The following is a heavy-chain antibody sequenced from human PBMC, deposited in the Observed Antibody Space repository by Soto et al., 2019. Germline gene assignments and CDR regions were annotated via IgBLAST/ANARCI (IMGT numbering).Heavy chain of an antibody. Sequence: GESLKISCKRSGYSVTSYWFGWVRQMPGKGLEGMGIIYPGDSDTRYSPSFQGQVTISADKSISTAYLQWSSLKASGTAIYYCARTAAAGKYYYGVDVWGQGTTVTSP. J-gene: IGHJ6*02. CDR3: ARTAAAGKYYYGVDV. CDR1: GYSVTSYW. V-gene: IGHV5-51*01. CDR2: IYPGDSDT. D-gene: IGHD6-13*01.